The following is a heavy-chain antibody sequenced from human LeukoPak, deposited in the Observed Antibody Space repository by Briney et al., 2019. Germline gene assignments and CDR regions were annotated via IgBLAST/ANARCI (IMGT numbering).Heavy chain of an antibody. J-gene: IGHJ3*02. D-gene: IGHD1-26*01. CDR2: IYYSGST. Sequence: SETLSLTCTVSGGSISSYYWSWIRQPPGKGLEWIGYIYYSGSTNYNPSLKSRVTISVDTSKNQFSLKLSSVTAADTAVYYCAGHTGPWELKKRAFDIWGQGTMVTVSS. V-gene: IGHV4-59*01. CDR1: GGSISSYY. CDR3: AGHTGPWELKKRAFDI.